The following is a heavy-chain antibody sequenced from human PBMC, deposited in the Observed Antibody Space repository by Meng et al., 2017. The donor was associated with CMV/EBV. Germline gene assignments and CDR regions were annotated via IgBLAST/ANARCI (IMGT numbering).Heavy chain of an antibody. V-gene: IGHV3-53*01. CDR1: GFAVSGNY. J-gene: IGHJ4*02. CDR2: IYSGDST. Sequence: GGSLRLSCAASGFAVSGNYMSWVRQAPGKGLQWVSVIYSGDSTYYADSVKGRFTISRDNSKNTLYLQMNSLRAEDTAVYYRARAYDYGDYDSCYFDYWGQGTLVTVSS. CDR3: ARAYDYGDYDSCYFDY. D-gene: IGHD4-17*01.